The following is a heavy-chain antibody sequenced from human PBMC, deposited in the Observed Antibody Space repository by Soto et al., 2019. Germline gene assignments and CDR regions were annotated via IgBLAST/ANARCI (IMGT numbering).Heavy chain of an antibody. CDR3: ARLYVVPAANWFDP. CDR2: IIPILGIA. CDR1: GGTFSSYT. Sequence: QVQLVQSGAEVKKPGSSVKVSCKASGGTFSSYTISWVRQAPGQGLEWMGRIIPILGIANYAQKFQGRVTITADKSTSTAYMELSSLRSEDTAVYYCARLYVVPAANWFDPWGQGTLVTVSS. J-gene: IGHJ5*02. D-gene: IGHD2-2*01. V-gene: IGHV1-69*02.